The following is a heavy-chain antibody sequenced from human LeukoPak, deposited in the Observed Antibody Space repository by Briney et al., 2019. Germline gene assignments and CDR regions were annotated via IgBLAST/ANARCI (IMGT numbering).Heavy chain of an antibody. CDR1: GGSISSYY. J-gene: IGHJ6*02. CDR3: ARLEQQLGYGMDV. Sequence: SETLSLTCTVSGGSISSYYWSWIRQPPGKGLEWIGYIYYSGSTNYNPSLKSRVTISVDTSKSQFSLKLSSVTAADTAVYYCARLEQQLGYGMDVWGQGTTVTVSS. V-gene: IGHV4-59*08. CDR2: IYYSGST. D-gene: IGHD6-13*01.